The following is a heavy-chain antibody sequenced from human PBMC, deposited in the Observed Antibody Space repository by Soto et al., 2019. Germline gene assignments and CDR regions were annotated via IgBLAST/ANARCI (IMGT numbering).Heavy chain of an antibody. V-gene: IGHV1-2*02. CDR1: GYTFTGYY. CDR2: INPNSGGT. D-gene: IGHD6-6*01. Sequence: ASVKVSCKASGYTFTGYYMHWVRQAPGQGLEWMGWINPNSGGTNYAQKFQGRVTMTRDTSISTAYMELSRLRSDDTAVYYCARDLGYSSSTLPDYWGQGTLVTVSS. J-gene: IGHJ4*02. CDR3: ARDLGYSSSTLPDY.